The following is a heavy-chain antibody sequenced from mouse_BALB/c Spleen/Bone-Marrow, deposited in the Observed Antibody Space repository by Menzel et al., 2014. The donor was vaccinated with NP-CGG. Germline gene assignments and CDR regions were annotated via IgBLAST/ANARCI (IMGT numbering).Heavy chain of an antibody. CDR2: INPSTGYT. CDR1: GYTFTTHW. V-gene: IGHV1-7*01. J-gene: IGHJ2*01. Sequence: QVQLQQSGTELAKPGASVKMSCKAPGYTFTTHWMHWVKQRPGQGLEWIGYINPSTGYTDYNQKFKDKATLTADKSPSTASMQLISLTSEDSAVYYCVRSDYWGQGTTLTVSS. CDR3: VRSDY.